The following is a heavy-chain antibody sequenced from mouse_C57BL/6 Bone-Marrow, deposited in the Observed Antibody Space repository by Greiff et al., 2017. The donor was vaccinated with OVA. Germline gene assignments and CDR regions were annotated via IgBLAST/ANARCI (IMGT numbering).Heavy chain of an antibody. CDR2: IYPGSGNT. CDR3: ARDDGYFFEY. CDR1: GYTFTDHY. V-gene: IGHV1-76*01. D-gene: IGHD2-3*01. J-gene: IGHJ2*01. Sequence: VQLHQSGAEVVRPGASVKLSCKASGYTFTDHYINWVKQRPGQGLEWIARIYPGSGNTYYNEKFKGKATLTAEKSSNTAYMQLSSLTSEDSAVYFCARDDGYFFEYWGQGTTLTVSS.